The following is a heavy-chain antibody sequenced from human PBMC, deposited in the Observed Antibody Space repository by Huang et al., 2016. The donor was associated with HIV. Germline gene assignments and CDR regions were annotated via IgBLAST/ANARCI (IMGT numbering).Heavy chain of an antibody. Sequence: EVQLLESGGGLVQAGGSQSLSCAASGFSFSDCAMTCVLQAPGKGLDWVSAISVGGTTYYRDSVKGRFTISRDNSKYTLFLQTNSLRVEDTAVYYCAKIISNWPLYYMDVWGKGTTVTVSS. CDR2: ISVGGTT. CDR3: AKIISNWPLYYMDV. D-gene: IGHD6-13*01. CDR1: GFSFSDCA. V-gene: IGHV3-23*01. J-gene: IGHJ6*03.